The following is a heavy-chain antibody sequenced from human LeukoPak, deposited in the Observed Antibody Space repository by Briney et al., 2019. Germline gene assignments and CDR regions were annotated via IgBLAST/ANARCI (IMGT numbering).Heavy chain of an antibody. CDR3: AGNALFKHYDFRSGSPPGYYYYYGMDV. J-gene: IGHJ6*02. Sequence: ASVKVSCKASGYTFTSYGISWVRQAPGQGLEWMGWISAYNGNTNYAQKLQGRVTMTTDTSTSTAYMELRSLRSDDTAVYYCAGNALFKHYDFRSGSPPGYYYYYGMDVWGQGTTVTVSS. V-gene: IGHV1-18*01. D-gene: IGHD3-3*01. CDR2: ISAYNGNT. CDR1: GYTFTSYG.